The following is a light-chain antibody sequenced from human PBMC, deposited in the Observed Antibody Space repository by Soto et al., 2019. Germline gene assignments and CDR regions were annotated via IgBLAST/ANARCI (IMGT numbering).Light chain of an antibody. V-gene: IGKV1-39*01. CDR1: RGINTY. CDR3: QQTYTTPRT. Sequence: DIHITQTPSYLSACIGDRVTITCRASRGINTYVNWYQQKPGKAPKLLIFSASTLQSGVPSRFSGGGSGTDFTFTISSLLPEDFATYYCQQTYTTPRTFGQGAKVDTK. CDR2: SAS. J-gene: IGKJ1*01.